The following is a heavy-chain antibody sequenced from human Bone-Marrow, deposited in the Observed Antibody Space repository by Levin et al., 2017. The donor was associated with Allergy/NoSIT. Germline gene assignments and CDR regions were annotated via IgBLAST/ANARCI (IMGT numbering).Heavy chain of an antibody. CDR3: AKRLHSANYYTAFDD. CDR2: INDGGSGT. D-gene: IGHD3-22*01. V-gene: IGHV3-23*01. J-gene: IGHJ4*02. Sequence: LSLTCAASGFLFSDYGMNWVRQAPGKGLEWVSSINDGGSGTYYEDSVKGRFIISRDNSNNTVNLQMNSLRAEDTAVYYCAKRLHSANYYTAFDDWGQGTLVTVSS. CDR1: GFLFSDYG.